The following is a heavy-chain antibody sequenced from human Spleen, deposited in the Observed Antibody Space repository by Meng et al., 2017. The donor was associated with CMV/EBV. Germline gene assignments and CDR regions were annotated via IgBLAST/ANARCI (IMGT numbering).Heavy chain of an antibody. CDR3: ARAKTTGAGGWYFDL. CDR2: VYYRANT. Sequence: SGGSISSGAYYWNWIRQYPGKGLEWIAYVYYRANTYYNPSLQSRLTISVDTSKSLFSLNVSSVTAADTAVYYCARAKTTGAGGWYFDLWGRGTLVTVSS. D-gene: IGHD4-23*01. V-gene: IGHV4-31*02. J-gene: IGHJ2*01. CDR1: GGSISSGAYY.